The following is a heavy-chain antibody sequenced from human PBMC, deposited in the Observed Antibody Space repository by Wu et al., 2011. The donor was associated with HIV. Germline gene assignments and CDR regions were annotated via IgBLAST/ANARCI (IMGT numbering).Heavy chain of an antibody. CDR3: ARELEDPAIMVRAGFRPR. D-gene: IGHD3-10*01. V-gene: IGHV1-69*01. CDR1: GGIFSKYA. J-gene: IGHJ4*02. CDR2: VTPMFGTT. Sequence: QVQLVQSGAEVKKPGSSVKVSCKASGGIFSKYAINWVRQAPGQGLEWMGGVTPMFGTTNYAQKFQGRVTITSDVYTSTAYMEMSSLRSEDTAIYYCARELEDPAIMVRAGFRPRWGQGTLVTVSS.